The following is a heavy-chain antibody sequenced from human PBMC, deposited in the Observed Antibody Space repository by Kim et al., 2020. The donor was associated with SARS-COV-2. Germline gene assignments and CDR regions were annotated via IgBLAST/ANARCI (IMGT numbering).Heavy chain of an antibody. V-gene: IGHV1-18*01. J-gene: IGHJ5*02. Sequence: ASVKVSCKASGYSFTSYGITWVRQAPGQGLEWMGWISGYNGNTNYAQKLQGRVTMTTDTSTSTAYMELRSLRSDDTAVYYCARDRRATINWFDPWGQGTLVTVSS. CDR1: GYSFTSYG. CDR2: ISGYNGNT. D-gene: IGHD5-12*01. CDR3: ARDRRATINWFDP.